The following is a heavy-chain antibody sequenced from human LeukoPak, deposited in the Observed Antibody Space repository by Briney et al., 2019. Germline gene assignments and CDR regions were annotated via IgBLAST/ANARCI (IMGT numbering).Heavy chain of an antibody. CDR3: AWGYDILTGVDAFDI. CDR1: GYTFTSYA. D-gene: IGHD3-9*01. J-gene: IGHJ3*02. Sequence: ASVKVSCKASGYTFTSYAMHWVRQAPGQRLEWMGWINAGNGNTKYSQKFQGRVTITRDTSASTAYMELSSLRSEDTAVYYCAWGYDILTGVDAFDIWGQGTMVTVSS. CDR2: INAGNGNT. V-gene: IGHV1-3*01.